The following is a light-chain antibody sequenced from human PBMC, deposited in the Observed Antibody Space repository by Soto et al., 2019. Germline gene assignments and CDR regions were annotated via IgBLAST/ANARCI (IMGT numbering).Light chain of an antibody. CDR1: SSNIGSNT. V-gene: IGLV1-44*01. Sequence: QSVLTQPPSASGTPGQRVTISCSGSSSNIGSNTVNWYQQLPGTAPKLLIYSNNQRPSGVSNRFSGSKSGNTASLTVSGLQAEDEGDYYCSSYTATRTYVFGTGTKVTVL. CDR2: SNN. CDR3: SSYTATRTYV. J-gene: IGLJ1*01.